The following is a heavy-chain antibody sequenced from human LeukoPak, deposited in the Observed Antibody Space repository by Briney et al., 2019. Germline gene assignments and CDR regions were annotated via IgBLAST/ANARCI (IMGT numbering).Heavy chain of an antibody. Sequence: GGSLRLSCAASGFTFSSYSMNWVRQAPGKGLEWVSYISSSSSTIYYADSVKGRFTISRDNSKNTLHLQMNSLRAEDTAVYYCAKSVEMASPLDYWGQGTLVTVSS. V-gene: IGHV3-48*01. D-gene: IGHD5-24*01. CDR3: AKSVEMASPLDY. J-gene: IGHJ4*02. CDR2: ISSSSSTI. CDR1: GFTFSSYS.